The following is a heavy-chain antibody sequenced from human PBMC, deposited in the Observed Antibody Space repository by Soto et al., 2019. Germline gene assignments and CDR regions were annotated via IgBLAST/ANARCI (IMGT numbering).Heavy chain of an antibody. V-gene: IGHV3-9*01. J-gene: IGHJ6*02. CDR1: GFTFDEYA. Sequence: EVQLVESGGGLVQPGRSLRLSCAASGFTFDEYAMHWVRQAPGKGLEWVSGISWNSGSIGYADSVKGRFTISRDNAKNSLYLQMNSLRAEDTALYYCAKAGPVLRIDRIYYYYYGMDVWGQGTTVTVSS. CDR2: ISWNSGSI. D-gene: IGHD2-15*01. CDR3: AKAGPVLRIDRIYYYYYGMDV.